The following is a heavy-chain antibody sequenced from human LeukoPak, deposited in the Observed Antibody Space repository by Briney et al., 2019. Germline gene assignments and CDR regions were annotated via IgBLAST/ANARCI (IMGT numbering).Heavy chain of an antibody. V-gene: IGHV1-69*13. CDR1: GYTFTGYY. CDR2: IIPIFGTA. D-gene: IGHD3-16*01. Sequence: SVTVSCKASGYTFTGYYMHWVRQAPGQGFEWMGGIIPIFGTADYAQKFQGRVTITADQSTSTTYMALSSLKSEDTATYYCTARACHAGGCSSSFYYYYGLHFWGQGTTVSVSS. CDR3: TARACHAGGCSSSFYYYYGLHF. J-gene: IGHJ6*02.